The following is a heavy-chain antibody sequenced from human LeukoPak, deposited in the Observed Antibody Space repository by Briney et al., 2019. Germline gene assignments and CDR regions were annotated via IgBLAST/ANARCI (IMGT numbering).Heavy chain of an antibody. J-gene: IGHJ4*02. CDR1: GYTFTGYY. V-gene: IGHV1-2*06. D-gene: IGHD1-26*01. CDR2: INPNSGGT. Sequence: GASVKVSCKASGYTFTGYYMHWVRQAPGQGLEWMGRINPNSGGTNYAQKFQGRVTMTRDTSISTAYMELSRLRPDDTAVYYCARAAPGEWELPPPEPRQFDYWGQGTLVTVSS. CDR3: ARAAPGEWELPPPEPRQFDY.